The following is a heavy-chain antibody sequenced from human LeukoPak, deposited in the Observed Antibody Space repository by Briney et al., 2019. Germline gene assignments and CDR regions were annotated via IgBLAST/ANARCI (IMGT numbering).Heavy chain of an antibody. J-gene: IGHJ4*02. CDR2: INPNSGGT. CDR1: GYTFTGYY. D-gene: IGHD5-12*01. CDR3: ARERVPIKRWLQSTYDY. Sequence: ASVKVSCKASGYTFTGYYKHWVRQAPGQGLEWMGWINPNSGGTNYAQKFQGRVTMTRDTSISTAYMELSRLRSDDTAVYYCARERVPIKRWLQSTYDYWGQGTLVTVSS. V-gene: IGHV1-2*02.